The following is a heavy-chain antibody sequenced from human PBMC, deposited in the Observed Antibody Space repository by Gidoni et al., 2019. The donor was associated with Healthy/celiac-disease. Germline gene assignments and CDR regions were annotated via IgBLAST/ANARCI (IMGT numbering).Heavy chain of an antibody. D-gene: IGHD3-16*01. CDR3: AMGITFGGVWGY. J-gene: IGHJ4*02. CDR2: MNPNSGNT. CDR1: GYTFTSYD. Sequence: QVQLVQSGAAVKQPGASVKVSCKASGYTFTSYDINWVRQATGQGLEWMGWMNPNSGNTGYAQKFQGRVTMTRNTSISTAYMELSSLRSEDTAVYYCAMGITFGGVWGYWGQGTLVTVSS. V-gene: IGHV1-8*01.